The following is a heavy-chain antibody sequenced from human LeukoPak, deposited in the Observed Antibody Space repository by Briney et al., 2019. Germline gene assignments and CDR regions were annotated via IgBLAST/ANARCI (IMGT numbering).Heavy chain of an antibody. J-gene: IGHJ4*02. CDR1: GLTVSNNY. Sequence: GGSLRLSCAPSGLTVSNNYLSWVRQPPGKGLEWVSGIYSDGSTHYADSVKGRFTISRDDSKNTLYLQMNSLRAEDTAVYYCAKAEYSSSWHVLDYWGQGTLVTVSS. CDR3: AKAEYSSSWHVLDY. V-gene: IGHV3-53*01. CDR2: IYSDGST. D-gene: IGHD6-13*01.